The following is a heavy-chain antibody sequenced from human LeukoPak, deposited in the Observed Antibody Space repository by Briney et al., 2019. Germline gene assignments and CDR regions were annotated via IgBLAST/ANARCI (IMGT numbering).Heavy chain of an antibody. CDR2: ISNNHSPT. D-gene: IGHD6-19*01. V-gene: IGHV3-11*01. CDR3: ARGAGRLADY. Sequence: PGGSLRLSCTASGFTFGDHYMSWIREAPGKGLEWVSYISNNHSPTYYADSVRGRFTISRDNAKNSLYLQMDSLSAEDTAVYYCARGAGRLADYWGQGTLVTVSS. CDR1: GFTFGDHY. J-gene: IGHJ4*02.